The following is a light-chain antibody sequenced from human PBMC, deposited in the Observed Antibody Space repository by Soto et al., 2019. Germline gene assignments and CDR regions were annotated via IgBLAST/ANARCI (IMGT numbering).Light chain of an antibody. Sequence: VMTQTPLSLSVAPGQPASISCKSSQSLLHITGETFLFWYLQKPGQSPQLLIYEVSTRVSGVPDRFSGSGSGTDFTLEISRVETDDVSIYYCMQSTQLPPPFGQGTRLEIK. CDR1: QSLLHITGETF. V-gene: IGKV2D-29*02. CDR3: MQSTQLPPP. J-gene: IGKJ5*01. CDR2: EVS.